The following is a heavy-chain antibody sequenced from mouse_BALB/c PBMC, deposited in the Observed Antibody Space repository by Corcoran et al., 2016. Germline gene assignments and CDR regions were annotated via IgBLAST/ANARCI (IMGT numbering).Heavy chain of an antibody. V-gene: IGHV3-6*02. CDR2: ISYDGSN. Sequence: DVQLQESGPGLVKPSQSLSLTCSVTGYSITSGYYWNWIRQFPGNKLEWMGYISYDGSNNYNPSLKNRISITRDTSKNQFFLKLNSVTTEHTATYYCARADYGQDMDYWGQGTSVTVSS. J-gene: IGHJ4*01. CDR3: ARADYGQDMDY. CDR1: GYSITSGYY. D-gene: IGHD1-1*02.